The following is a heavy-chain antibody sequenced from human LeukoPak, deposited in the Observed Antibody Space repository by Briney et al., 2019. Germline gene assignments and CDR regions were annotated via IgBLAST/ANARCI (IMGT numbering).Heavy chain of an antibody. Sequence: SETLSLTCSVSGGSISSYYWSWTRQPAGKGLEWIGRIYSSGTITYNPSLQSRVTMSVDTSKNEFSLKMSSVTAADTAVYYCTRDSGTTGEVKFDPWGQGTLVAVSS. CDR2: IYSSGTI. CDR1: GGSISSYY. D-gene: IGHD3-10*01. CDR3: TRDSGTTGEVKFDP. V-gene: IGHV4-4*07. J-gene: IGHJ5*02.